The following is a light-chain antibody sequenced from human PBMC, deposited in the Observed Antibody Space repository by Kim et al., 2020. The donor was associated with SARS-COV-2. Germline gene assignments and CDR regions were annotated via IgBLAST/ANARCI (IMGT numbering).Light chain of an antibody. CDR3: VSYVDTTTLWL. CDR1: DRDIGSHDS. J-gene: IGLJ2*01. Sequence: QSALTQPASVSGSPGQSITISCTGSDRDIGSHDSVSWYRQRPGEAPQLLIYDVTKRPSVISSRFSGSKSGNMASLTISGLQAEDEADYHCVSYVDTTTLWLFGGGTQLTVL. CDR2: DVT. V-gene: IGLV2-14*01.